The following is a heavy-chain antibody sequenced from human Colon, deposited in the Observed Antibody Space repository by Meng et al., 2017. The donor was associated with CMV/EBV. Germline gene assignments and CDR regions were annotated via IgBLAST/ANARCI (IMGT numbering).Heavy chain of an antibody. Sequence: QLVRSGAQVKKPGASVKVSCKTSGYTFTDYYIHWVRQAPGQGLEWMGWINSISGDTNYAQKFQGRVTMTRDTSITTAYMELNSLKSDDTAVYYCGRDRHLDPWGQGTLVTVSS. CDR2: INSISGDT. J-gene: IGHJ5*02. V-gene: IGHV1-2*02. CDR3: GRDRHLDP. D-gene: IGHD3-3*02. CDR1: GYTFTDYY.